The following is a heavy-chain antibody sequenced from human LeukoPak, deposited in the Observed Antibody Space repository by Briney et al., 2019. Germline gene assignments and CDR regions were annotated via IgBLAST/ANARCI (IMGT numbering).Heavy chain of an antibody. V-gene: IGHV3-23*01. D-gene: IGHD3-10*01. Sequence: GGSLRLSCAASGFTFSSYAMTWVRQAPGKGLEWVSGISGSGGSTYYADSVKGRFTISRDSSKNTLYLQMNSLRVEDTAVYYCARVGYYSSGPFSYFDYWGQGTLVTVSS. CDR2: ISGSGGST. CDR1: GFTFSSYA. CDR3: ARVGYYSSGPFSYFDY. J-gene: IGHJ4*02.